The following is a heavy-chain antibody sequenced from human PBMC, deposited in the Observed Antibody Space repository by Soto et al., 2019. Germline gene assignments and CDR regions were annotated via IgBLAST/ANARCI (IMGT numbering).Heavy chain of an antibody. Sequence: EVQLVESGGGLVQPGGSLRLSCAASGFTFSTYWMNWVRHVPGKGLEWVANIKEDGSEKRYVASVKGRFTISRDNAKNSLYLQINSLRAEDTAVYYCARDQSNNWSGPFDCWGRGTLVTVSS. CDR3: ARDQSNNWSGPFDC. CDR2: IKEDGSEK. D-gene: IGHD1-1*01. J-gene: IGHJ4*02. V-gene: IGHV3-7*03. CDR1: GFTFSTYW.